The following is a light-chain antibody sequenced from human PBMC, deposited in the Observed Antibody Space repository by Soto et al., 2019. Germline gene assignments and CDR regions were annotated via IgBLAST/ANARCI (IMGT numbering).Light chain of an antibody. Sequence: DIQMSQSPSSLSASLGDRVTITCRASQSISGWLAWYQQKPGKPPKLLIYDASSLEGGVPSRFSGSGSGTEFTLTISSLQPDDFATYYCQQYYSYRTFGQGAKVDI. CDR2: DAS. V-gene: IGKV1-5*01. CDR3: QQYYSYRT. CDR1: QSISGW. J-gene: IGKJ1*01.